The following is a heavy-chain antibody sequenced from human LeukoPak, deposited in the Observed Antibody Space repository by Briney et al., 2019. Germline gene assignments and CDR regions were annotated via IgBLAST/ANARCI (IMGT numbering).Heavy chain of an antibody. Sequence: GGSLRLSCAASGFTFSRYYMHWVRQAPGKGLVWVSRINSDGSSTTYADSGKGRFTLSRENAKNTLYLQMNSLKVEDTAVYYCTRVFVGDEYSSSGYWGQGTLVTVSS. D-gene: IGHD6-13*01. CDR3: TRVFVGDEYSSSGY. CDR2: INSDGSST. CDR1: GFTFSRYY. J-gene: IGHJ4*02. V-gene: IGHV3-74*01.